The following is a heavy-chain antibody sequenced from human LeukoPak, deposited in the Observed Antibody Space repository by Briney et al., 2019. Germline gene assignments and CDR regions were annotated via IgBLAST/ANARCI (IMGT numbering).Heavy chain of an antibody. J-gene: IGHJ4*02. CDR1: GGSISNYY. V-gene: IGHV4-59*08. Sequence: PSETLSLTCTVSGGSISNYYWSWIRQPPGKGLEWMGDIYYSGSTNYNPSLKSRVTISVDTSKNQFSLKVSSVTAADTAVYYCARHDEIHSGNYPFDYWGQGTLVNVSS. D-gene: IGHD1-26*01. CDR2: IYYSGST. CDR3: ARHDEIHSGNYPFDY.